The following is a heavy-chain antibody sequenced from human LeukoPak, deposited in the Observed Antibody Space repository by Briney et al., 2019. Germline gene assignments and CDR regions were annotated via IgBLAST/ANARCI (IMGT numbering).Heavy chain of an antibody. V-gene: IGHV4-59*01. J-gene: IGHJ5*02. CDR3: TRGAGGGYGSNWFDP. CDR1: GGSINSYY. Sequence: SETLPLTCTVSGGSINSYYWSWIRQPPGEGLEGIGYIYYSGSTNYNPSLKSRVTVSVDTSKNQFSLKLSSVTAADTAVYYCTRGAGGGYGSNWFDPWGQGTLVTVSS. D-gene: IGHD2-2*03. CDR2: IYYSGST.